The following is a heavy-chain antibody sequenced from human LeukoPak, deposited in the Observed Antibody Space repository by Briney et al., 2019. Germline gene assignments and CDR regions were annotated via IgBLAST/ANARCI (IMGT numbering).Heavy chain of an antibody. CDR1: GFTFSRYS. CDR2: ISSGGST. D-gene: IGHD4-17*01. J-gene: IGHJ3*02. Sequence: PGGSLRLSCAASGFTFSRYSMNWVRQAPGKGLEWVSIISSGGSTYYADSVKGRFTISRDKSKNTLYLQMNSLRAEDTAVYHCARHFSGDDIWGQGTMVTAST. CDR3: ARHFSGDDI. V-gene: IGHV3-66*04.